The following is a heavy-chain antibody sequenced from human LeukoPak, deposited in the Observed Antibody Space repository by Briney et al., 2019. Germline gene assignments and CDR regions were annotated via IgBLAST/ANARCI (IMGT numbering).Heavy chain of an antibody. CDR1: GFTFSTYA. D-gene: IGHD2-15*01. V-gene: IGHV3-21*01. CDR3: ARDGEALGYCSGGSCLPDY. J-gene: IGHJ4*02. Sequence: GGSLRLPCAASGFTFSTYAMNWVRQAPGKGLEWVSSISSGGSYIYYADSVKGRFTISRDNAKNSLYLLMNSLRAEDTAVYYCARDGEALGYCSGGSCLPDYWGQGTLVTVSS. CDR2: ISSGGSYI.